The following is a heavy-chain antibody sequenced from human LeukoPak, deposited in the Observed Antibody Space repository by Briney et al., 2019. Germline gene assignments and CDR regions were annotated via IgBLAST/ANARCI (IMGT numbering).Heavy chain of an antibody. J-gene: IGHJ3*02. CDR1: GASISSSY. V-gene: IGHV4-59*01. Sequence: PSETLSLTCTVSGASISSSYWSWIRQPPGKGPEWIGYISYSGITNYNPSLRSRVTISLDTSKNQFSLKLNSVTAADTAVYYCARDSGYFYDSVWAFAFDIWGLGTMVAVSS. CDR2: ISYSGIT. D-gene: IGHD3-22*01. CDR3: ARDSGYFYDSVWAFAFDI.